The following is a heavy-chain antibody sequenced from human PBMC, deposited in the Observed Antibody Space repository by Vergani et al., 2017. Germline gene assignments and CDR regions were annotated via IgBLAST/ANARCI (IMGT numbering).Heavy chain of an antibody. CDR1: GFALNRHA. V-gene: IGHV3-30-3*01. D-gene: IGHD2-2*02. Sequence: QVQLVESGGGVVQPGTSLRLSCVVSGFALNRHAMYWVRQAPGKGLEWVVGISFDGTNEYYPDLVKGRFTISSDIAKNTLYLQVRSLRLEDTGVYLCVRDRALCAGGRCYTEAWHYWGQGTPVTVSS. CDR2: ISFDGTNE. J-gene: IGHJ4*02. CDR3: VRDRALCAGGRCYTEAWHY.